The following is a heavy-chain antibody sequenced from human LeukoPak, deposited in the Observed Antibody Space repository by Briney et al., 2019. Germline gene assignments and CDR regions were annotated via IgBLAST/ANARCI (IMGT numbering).Heavy chain of an antibody. J-gene: IGHJ3*02. Sequence: ASVKVSCKASGYTFTGYYMHWVRQAPGQGLEWMGRINPNSGGTNYAQKFQGRVTMTRETSISTAYMELSRLRSDDTAVYYCARRRNVDTAMVTHDAFDIWGQGTMVTVSS. CDR2: INPNSGGT. CDR3: ARRRNVDTAMVTHDAFDI. D-gene: IGHD5-18*01. V-gene: IGHV1-2*06. CDR1: GYTFTGYY.